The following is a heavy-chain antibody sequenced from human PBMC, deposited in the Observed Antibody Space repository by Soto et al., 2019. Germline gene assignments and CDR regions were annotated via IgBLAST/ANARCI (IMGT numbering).Heavy chain of an antibody. CDR2: IIPILGIA. J-gene: IGHJ4*02. CDR3: ARGGPPIDY. Sequence: SVKVSCKASGYMLTKYYLHWVRQAPGQGLEWMGRIIPILGIANYAQKFQGRVTITADKSTSTAYMELSSLRSEDTAVYYCARGGPPIDYWGQGTLVTVSS. V-gene: IGHV1-69*04. D-gene: IGHD3-10*01. CDR1: GYMLTKYY.